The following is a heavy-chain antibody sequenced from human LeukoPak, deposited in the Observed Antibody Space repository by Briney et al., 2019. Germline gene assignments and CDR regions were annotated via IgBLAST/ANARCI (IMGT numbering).Heavy chain of an antibody. CDR3: ARRIGTATDAFDI. Sequence: ASVKVSCKSSGYRFSTYGIAWVRQAPGQGLEWMGWVLSFNGNTNYAQKFQGRVSMTTDTSTSTAYLELRSLRSDDTAIYFCARRIGTATDAFDIWGQGTVVTVSS. J-gene: IGHJ3*02. D-gene: IGHD2-21*01. CDR2: VLSFNGNT. V-gene: IGHV1-18*01. CDR1: GYRFSTYG.